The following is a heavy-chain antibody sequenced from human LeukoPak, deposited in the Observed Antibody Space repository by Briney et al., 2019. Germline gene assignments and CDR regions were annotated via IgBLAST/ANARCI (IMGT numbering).Heavy chain of an antibody. V-gene: IGHV3-21*01. Sequence: GGSLRLSCAASGFTFSRYWMNWVRQAPGKGLECVSSISSSSSYIYYADSVKGRFTISRDNAKNSLYLQMNSLRAEDTAVYYCAREGEDYGDYAGMDVWGQGTTVTVSS. D-gene: IGHD4-17*01. J-gene: IGHJ6*02. CDR2: ISSSSSYI. CDR1: GFTFSRYW. CDR3: AREGEDYGDYAGMDV.